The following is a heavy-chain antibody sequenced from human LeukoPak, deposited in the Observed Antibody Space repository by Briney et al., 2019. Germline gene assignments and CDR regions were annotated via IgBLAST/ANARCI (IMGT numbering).Heavy chain of an antibody. D-gene: IGHD5-24*01. V-gene: IGHV1-2*02. CDR1: GYTFTGDY. Sequence: ASVKVSCEASGYTFTGDYMHWVRQAPGQGLEWMGWINPNSGGTSYAQKFQGRVTMTRDTSISTAYMELRRLRSDDTAVYYCARGAGRDGYNFGYWGQGTLVTVSS. CDR3: ARGAGRDGYNFGY. J-gene: IGHJ4*02. CDR2: INPNSGGT.